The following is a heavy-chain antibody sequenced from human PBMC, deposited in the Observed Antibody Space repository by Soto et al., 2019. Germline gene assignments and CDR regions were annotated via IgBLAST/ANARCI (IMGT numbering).Heavy chain of an antibody. CDR3: ARDTGRYSSSAAFDY. J-gene: IGHJ4*02. CDR2: IYYSGST. V-gene: IGHV4-59*01. CDR1: GGSISSYY. Sequence: QVQLQESGPGLVKPSETLSLTCTVSGGSISSYYWSWIRQPPGKGLEWIGYIYYSGSTNYNPSLKRRVTISVDTSKNQFSLKLSSVTAADTAVYYCARDTGRYSSSAAFDYWGQGTLVTVSS. D-gene: IGHD6-6*01.